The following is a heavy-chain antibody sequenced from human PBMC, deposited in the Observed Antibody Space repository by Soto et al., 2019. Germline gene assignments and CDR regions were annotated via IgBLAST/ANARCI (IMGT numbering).Heavy chain of an antibody. CDR2: INPSGGST. J-gene: IGHJ6*02. CDR1: GYTFTSYY. V-gene: IGHV1-46*01. CDR3: AADNPSSYYYYYGMDV. Sequence: ASVKVSCKASGYTFTSYYMHWVRQAPGQGLEWMGIINPSGGSTSYAQKFQGRVTMTRDTSTSTAYMELSSLRSEDTAVYYCAADNPSSYYYYYGMDVWGQGTTVTVSS.